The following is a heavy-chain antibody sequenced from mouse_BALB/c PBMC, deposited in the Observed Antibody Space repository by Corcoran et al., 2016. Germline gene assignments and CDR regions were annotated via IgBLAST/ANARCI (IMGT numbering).Heavy chain of an antibody. CDR3: ASVYDGYLMDY. V-gene: IGHV3-6*02. Sequence: DAQVQVSGPGLVKPSQSLSLTCSVTGYSITSGYYWNWIRQFPGNKLEWMGYISYDGSNNYNPSLKNRISITRDTSKNQFFLKLNSVTTEDTATYYCASVYDGYLMDYWGQGTTLTVSS. J-gene: IGHJ2*01. CDR1: GYSITSGYY. CDR2: ISYDGSN. D-gene: IGHD2-3*01.